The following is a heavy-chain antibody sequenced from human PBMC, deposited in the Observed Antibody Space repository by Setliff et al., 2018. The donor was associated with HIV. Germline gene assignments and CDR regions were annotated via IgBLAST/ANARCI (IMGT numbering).Heavy chain of an antibody. CDR2: IKHNSDGGTT. Sequence: KSGGSLRLSCTTSGIIFTDAWMNWVRRAPGKGLEWVGLIKHNSDGGTTDFAAPVKGRFTISRDDSKNTVYLQMNSLKIDDTGLYYCATGPLDYWGQGTLVTVSS. V-gene: IGHV3-15*07. CDR1: GIIFTDAW. J-gene: IGHJ4*02. CDR3: ATGPLDY.